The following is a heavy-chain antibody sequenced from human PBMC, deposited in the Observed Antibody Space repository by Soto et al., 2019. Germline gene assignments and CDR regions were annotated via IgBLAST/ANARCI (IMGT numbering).Heavy chain of an antibody. D-gene: IGHD2-15*01. J-gene: IGHJ6*02. V-gene: IGHV4-39*07. Sequence: SETLSLTCTVSGDSISSSSYYWGWIRQPPGKGLEWIGSIYYSGSTYYNPSLKSRVTISVDTSKNQLSLKLSSVTAADTAVYYCARAVVVAATPGTYYYYGMDVWGQGTTVTVS. CDR1: GDSISSSSYY. CDR2: IYYSGST. CDR3: ARAVVVAATPGTYYYYGMDV.